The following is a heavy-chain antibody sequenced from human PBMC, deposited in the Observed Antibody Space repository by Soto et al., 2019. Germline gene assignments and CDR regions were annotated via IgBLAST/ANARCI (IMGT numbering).Heavy chain of an antibody. V-gene: IGHV3-53*01. Sequence: LRLSCAISGFSVSSNYLSWVRQAPGKGLEWVSVHYSGGSAYYADSVQGRFTISRDKSNNTLYLQMRRVRAEDTAVYFCARHRHPRGTVGATSPLDPWGQGTQVTVSS. D-gene: IGHD1-26*01. CDR2: HYSGGSA. CDR3: ARHRHPRGTVGATSPLDP. CDR1: GFSVSSNY. J-gene: IGHJ5*02.